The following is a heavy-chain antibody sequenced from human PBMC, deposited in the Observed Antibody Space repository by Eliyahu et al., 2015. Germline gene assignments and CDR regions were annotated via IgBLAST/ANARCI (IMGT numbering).Heavy chain of an antibody. V-gene: IGHV4-38-2*01. CDR3: ARGAIQLWLRMKDLNWFDP. CDR2: IYHSGST. D-gene: IGHD5-18*01. Sequence: QVQLQESGPGLVKPSETLSLTCAVSGYSISSGYYWGWIRQPPGKGLEWIGSIYHSGSTYYNPPLKSRVTISVDTSKNQFSLKLSSVTAADTAVYYCARGAIQLWLRMKDLNWFDPWGQGTLVTVSS. J-gene: IGHJ5*02. CDR1: GYSISSGYY.